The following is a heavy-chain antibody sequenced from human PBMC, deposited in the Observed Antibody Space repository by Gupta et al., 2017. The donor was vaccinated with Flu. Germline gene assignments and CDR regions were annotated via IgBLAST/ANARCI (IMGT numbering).Heavy chain of an antibody. V-gene: IGHV3-23*01. Sequence: EVQLLESGGGLVQPGGSLRLSCAASGFTFSSYAMSWVRQAPGKGLEWVSAIRGSGGSTYYADSVKGRFTISRDNSKNTLYLQMNSLRAEDTAVYYCAKSRSGVVVPAAMGGYYFDYWGQGTLVTVSS. D-gene: IGHD2-2*01. CDR3: AKSRSGVVVPAAMGGYYFDY. CDR2: IRGSGGST. CDR1: GFTFSSYA. J-gene: IGHJ4*02.